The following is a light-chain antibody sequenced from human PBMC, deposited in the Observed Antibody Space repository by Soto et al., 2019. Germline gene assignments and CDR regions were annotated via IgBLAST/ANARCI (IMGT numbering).Light chain of an antibody. CDR1: SSDVGGYNY. V-gene: IGLV2-11*01. J-gene: IGLJ7*01. CDR2: DVS. Sequence: QSALTQPRSVSGSPRPSVTLSCTGTSSDVGGYNYVSWYQQHPGKAPKLMIYDVSKRPSGVPDRFSGSKSGNTASLTISGRQAGDEADYYCCSYAGSYTYAVFGGGTQRTV. CDR3: CSYAGSYTYAV.